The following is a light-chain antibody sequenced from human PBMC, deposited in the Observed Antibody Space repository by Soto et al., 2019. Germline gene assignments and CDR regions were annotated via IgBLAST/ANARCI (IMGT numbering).Light chain of an antibody. J-gene: IGLJ2*01. V-gene: IGLV1-40*01. Sequence: QTVETQPPSVSGAPGQRVTISCTGSSSNIGAGYDVHWYLHLPGTAPKLLIFGNSHRPSGVPDRFSASKSGTSASLAITGLQAEDEADYYCQSYDNTLSGVVFGGGTKLTVL. CDR2: GNS. CDR1: SSNIGAGYD. CDR3: QSYDNTLSGVV.